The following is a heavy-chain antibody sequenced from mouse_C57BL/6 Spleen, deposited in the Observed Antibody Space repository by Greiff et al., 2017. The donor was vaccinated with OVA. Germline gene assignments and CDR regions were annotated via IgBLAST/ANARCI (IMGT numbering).Heavy chain of an antibody. CDR3: TRGLVGAMDY. J-gene: IGHJ4*01. V-gene: IGHV1-15*01. CDR1: GYTFTDYE. Sequence: VQLQQSGAELVRPGASVTLSCKASGYTFTDYEMHWVKQTPVHGLEWIGAIDPETGGTAYNQKFKGKAILTADKSSSTAYMELRSLTSEDSAVYYCTRGLVGAMDYWGQGTSVTVSS. CDR2: IDPETGGT. D-gene: IGHD3-1*01.